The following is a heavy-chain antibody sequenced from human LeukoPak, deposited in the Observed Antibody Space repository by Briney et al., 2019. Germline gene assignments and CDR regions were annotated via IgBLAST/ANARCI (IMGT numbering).Heavy chain of an antibody. V-gene: IGHV4-30-2*01. CDR2: IYHSGST. CDR3: ARVKLVGSGSYYKFGFDP. J-gene: IGHJ5*02. Sequence: SETLSLTCTVSGGSISSGGYYWSWIRQPPGKGLEWIGYIYHSGSTYYNPSLKSRVTISVDRSKNQFSLKLSSVTAADTAVYYCARVKLVGSGSYYKFGFDPWGQGTLVTVSS. CDR1: GGSISSGGYY. D-gene: IGHD3-10*01.